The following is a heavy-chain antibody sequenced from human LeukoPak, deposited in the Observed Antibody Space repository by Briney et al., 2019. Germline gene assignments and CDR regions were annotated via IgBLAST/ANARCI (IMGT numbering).Heavy chain of an antibody. CDR2: ISAYNGNT. V-gene: IGHV1-18*01. J-gene: IGHJ5*02. D-gene: IGHD1-26*01. CDR3: ARVVTHGSYWWFDP. Sequence: ASVKVSCKASGYTFTSYGISWVRQAPGQGLEWMGWISAYNGNTNYAQKLQGRVTMTTDTSTSTAYMELRSLRSDDTAVYYRARVVTHGSYWWFDPWGQGTLVTVSS. CDR1: GYTFTSYG.